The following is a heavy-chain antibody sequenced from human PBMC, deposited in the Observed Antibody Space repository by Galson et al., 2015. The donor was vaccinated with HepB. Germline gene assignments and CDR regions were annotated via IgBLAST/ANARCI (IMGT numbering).Heavy chain of an antibody. CDR1: GFTFSSYA. CDR2: ISGSGGST. CDR3: AKDRGITFGGVIVLWSPHDY. Sequence: SLRLSCAASGFTFSSYAMSWVRQAPGKGLECVSHISGSGGSTYYADSVKGRFTISRDNSKNALYLQMNSLRAEDTAVYYCAKDRGITFGGVIVLWSPHDYWGQGTLVTVSS. J-gene: IGHJ4*02. D-gene: IGHD3-16*02. V-gene: IGHV3-23*01.